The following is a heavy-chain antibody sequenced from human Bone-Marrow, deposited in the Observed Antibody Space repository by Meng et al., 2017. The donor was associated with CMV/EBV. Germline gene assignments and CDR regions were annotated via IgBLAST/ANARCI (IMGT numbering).Heavy chain of an antibody. D-gene: IGHD2-2*01. V-gene: IGHV3-23*01. Sequence: GESLKISCAASGFTFSSYAMSWVRQAPGKGLEWVSAISGSGGSTYYADSVKGRFTISRDNSKNTLYLQMNSLRAEDTAVYYCAKDQDEYCSSTSCYLPDYWGQGTLVIVSS. CDR2: ISGSGGST. CDR3: AKDQDEYCSSTSCYLPDY. J-gene: IGHJ4*02. CDR1: GFTFSSYA.